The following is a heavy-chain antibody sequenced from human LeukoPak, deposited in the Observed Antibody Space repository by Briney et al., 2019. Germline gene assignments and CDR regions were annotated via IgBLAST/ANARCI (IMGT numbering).Heavy chain of an antibody. V-gene: IGHV4-39*01. CDR2: IYYSGST. Sequence: SGTLSLTCTVSGGSISSSSYYWGWIRQPPGKGLEWIGSIYYSGSTYYNPSLKSRVTISVDTSKNQFSLKLSSVTAADTAVYYCARRAKSNSGWSYYYFDYWGQGTLVTVSS. J-gene: IGHJ4*02. D-gene: IGHD6-19*01. CDR1: GGSISSSSYY. CDR3: ARRAKSNSGWSYYYFDY.